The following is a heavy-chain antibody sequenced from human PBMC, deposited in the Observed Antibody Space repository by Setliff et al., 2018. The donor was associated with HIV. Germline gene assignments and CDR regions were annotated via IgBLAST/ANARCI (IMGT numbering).Heavy chain of an antibody. D-gene: IGHD6-13*01. CDR3: ARHWYSSSWYHVFDI. J-gene: IGHJ3*02. V-gene: IGHV4-59*08. CDR1: GGAISSYY. CDR2: IYYSGTT. Sequence: ETLSLTCTVSGGAISSYYWSWIRQPPGKGLEWIGYIYYSGTTNYNPSLKSRVTISVDTSKNQFSLKLSSVTAADTAVYYCARHWYSSSWYHVFDIWGQGTMVTVSS.